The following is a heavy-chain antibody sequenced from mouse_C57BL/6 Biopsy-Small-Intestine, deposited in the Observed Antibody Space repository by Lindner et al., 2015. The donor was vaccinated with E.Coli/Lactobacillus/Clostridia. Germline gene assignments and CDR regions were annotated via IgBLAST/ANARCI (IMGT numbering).Heavy chain of an antibody. CDR3: ARWGMSY. V-gene: IGHV1-20*01. CDR1: GYSFTGYL. CDR2: SNPYNGDS. J-gene: IGHJ2*01. Sequence: VQLQESGPELVKPGASVKISCKASGYSFTGYLMNWVKQSHGKSLEWIGRSNPYNGDSIYNQKFNDKATLTVDKSSSTAHMELRSLTSEDSAVYYCARWGMSYWGQGTTLTVSS.